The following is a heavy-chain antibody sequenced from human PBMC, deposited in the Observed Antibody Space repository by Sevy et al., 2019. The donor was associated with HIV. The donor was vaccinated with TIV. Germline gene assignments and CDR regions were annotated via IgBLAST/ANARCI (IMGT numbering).Heavy chain of an antibody. CDR1: GFTFSSYG. D-gene: IGHD3-22*01. CDR2: ISYDGSDK. V-gene: IGHV3-30*18. J-gene: IGHJ4*02. Sequence: GGSLRLSCAASGFTFSSYGMHWVRQAPGKGLEWVAVISYDGSDKFYAYSVKGRFTISRDNSKNTVYLQMNSLGPEDAAVYYCTKDLLGDYYDSSGVLDYWGQGTLVTVSS. CDR3: TKDLLGDYYDSSGVLDY.